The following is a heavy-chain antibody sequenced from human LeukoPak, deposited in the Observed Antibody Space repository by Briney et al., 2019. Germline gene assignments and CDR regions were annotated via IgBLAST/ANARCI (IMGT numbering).Heavy chain of an antibody. V-gene: IGHV3-23*01. J-gene: IGHJ4*02. Sequence: GGSLRLSCAASGFTFSSYAMNWVRQAPGKGLEWVSAISGSGGSTYYADSVTGRFTISRDNSKNTLYLQMNSLRAEDTAVYYCAKEAGYCSTTTCYVDYWGQGILVTVSS. CDR3: AKEAGYCSTTTCYVDY. D-gene: IGHD2-2*03. CDR1: GFTFSSYA. CDR2: ISGSGGST.